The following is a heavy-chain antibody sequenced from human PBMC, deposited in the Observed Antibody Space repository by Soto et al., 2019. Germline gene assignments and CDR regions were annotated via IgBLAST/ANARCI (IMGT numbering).Heavy chain of an antibody. V-gene: IGHV4-30-2*01. CDR1: GDSISSGGYS. J-gene: IGHJ6*02. CDR2: ISHSGGT. CDR3: GRVLVEDYGMDV. Sequence: SETLSLTCTVSGDSISSGGYSWSWIRQPPGKGLEWIGYISHSGGTYYNSTLKSRVTISMDRSKNQFSLKLSSVTAADTAVYYCGRVLVEDYGMDVWGQGTTVTVSS.